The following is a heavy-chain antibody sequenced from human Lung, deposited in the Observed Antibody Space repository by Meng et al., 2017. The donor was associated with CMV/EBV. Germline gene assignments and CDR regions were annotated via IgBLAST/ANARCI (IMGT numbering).Heavy chain of an antibody. D-gene: IGHD7-27*01. CDR1: GYTFTAHY. J-gene: IGHJ4*02. Sequence: ASVXVSCKASGYTFTAHYFHWVRQAPGQGLGWMGWIHPHRGDTNYAQQFQGRVTLTRDTSINTGYMELTRLTSDDTAVYYCARDNNWGPGYWGQGTLVTVSS. CDR3: ARDNNWGPGY. CDR2: IHPHRGDT. V-gene: IGHV1-2*02.